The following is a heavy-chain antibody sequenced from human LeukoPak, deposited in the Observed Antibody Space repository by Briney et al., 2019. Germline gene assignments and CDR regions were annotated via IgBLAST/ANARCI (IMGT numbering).Heavy chain of an antibody. J-gene: IGHJ4*02. CDR2: LHADSGMI. CDR3: VKDFLHGPHIEPVGSVGPFDY. CDR1: GFSLSSYA. D-gene: IGHD2-2*01. Sequence: GGSLRLSCATSGFSLSSYAMSWVRQAPGKGLEWVSGLHADSGMIYYADSVKGRFTISRDNSKNTLYFQMNSLRAEDTAIYYCVKDFLHGPHIEPVGSVGPFDYWGQGTLVTVSS. V-gene: IGHV3-23*01.